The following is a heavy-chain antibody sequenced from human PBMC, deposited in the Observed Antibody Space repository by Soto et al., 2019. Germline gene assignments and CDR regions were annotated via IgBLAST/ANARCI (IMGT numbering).Heavy chain of an antibody. V-gene: IGHV3-30-3*01. D-gene: IGHD3-22*01. Sequence: GGSLRLSCAASGFTFSSYAMHWVRQAPGKGLEWVAVISYDGSNKYYADSVKGRFTISRDNSKNTLYLQMNSLRAEDTAVYYCARDLPDYYDSSGYYLDYWGQGTLVTVSS. J-gene: IGHJ4*02. CDR2: ISYDGSNK. CDR1: GFTFSSYA. CDR3: ARDLPDYYDSSGYYLDY.